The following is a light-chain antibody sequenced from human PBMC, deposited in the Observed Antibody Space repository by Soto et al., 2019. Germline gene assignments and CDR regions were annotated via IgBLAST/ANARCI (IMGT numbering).Light chain of an antibody. CDR1: QSVLHSNGYNY. CDR2: WGS. Sequence: DIVMNQSPLSLPVTPGEPASISCRSRQSVLHSNGYNYLDWYLQKPGQSPQLLIYWGSNRASGVPDRFSGSGSGTDFTLQISRVEAEDVGVYYCVQALQTPPYTFGQGTKLEIK. V-gene: IGKV2-28*01. J-gene: IGKJ2*01. CDR3: VQALQTPPYT.